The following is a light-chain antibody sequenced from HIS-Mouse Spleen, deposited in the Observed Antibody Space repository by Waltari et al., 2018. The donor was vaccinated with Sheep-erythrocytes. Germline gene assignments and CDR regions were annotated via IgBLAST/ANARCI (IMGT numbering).Light chain of an antibody. Sequence: QSVLTQPPSASGTPGQRVTIPCSGSSSHIGSKTVNWYQQLPGTAPKLLIYSNNQRPSGVPDRFSGSKSGTSASLAISGLQSEDEADYYCAAWDDSLNGVVFGGGTKLTVL. CDR2: SNN. CDR3: AAWDDSLNGVV. J-gene: IGLJ2*01. CDR1: SSHIGSKT. V-gene: IGLV1-44*01.